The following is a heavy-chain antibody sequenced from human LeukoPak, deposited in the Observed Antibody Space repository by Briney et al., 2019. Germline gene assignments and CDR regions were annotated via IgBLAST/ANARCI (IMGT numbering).Heavy chain of an antibody. J-gene: IGHJ6*04. CDR1: GGSISTSIYY. CDR2: IYYNGIT. Sequence: SETLSLTCTVSGGSISTSIYYWGWVRQPPGKGLEWIGSIYYNGITYYNPSLKSRVMISLDTTKNQFSLDLRSVTAADTAVFYCARALGGFTPGYFMDVWGKGTTVIISS. V-gene: IGHV4-39*01. CDR3: ARALGGFTPGYFMDV. D-gene: IGHD2-15*01.